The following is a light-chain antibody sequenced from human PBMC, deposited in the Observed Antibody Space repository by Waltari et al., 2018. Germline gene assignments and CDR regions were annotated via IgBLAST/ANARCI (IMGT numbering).Light chain of an antibody. CDR2: GNS. CDR1: SPNIGAGYV. Sequence: QSVLTQPPSVSGAPGQRVPISCTGSSPNIGAGYVVHWYQQLPGTAPKLLIYGNSNRPSGVPDRFSGSKSGTSASLAITGLQAEDEADYYCQSYDSSSWVFGGGTKLTVL. CDR3: QSYDSSSWV. V-gene: IGLV1-40*01. J-gene: IGLJ3*02.